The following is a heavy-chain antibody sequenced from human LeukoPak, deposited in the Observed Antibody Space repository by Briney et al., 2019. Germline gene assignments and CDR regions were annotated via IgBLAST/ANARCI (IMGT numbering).Heavy chain of an antibody. J-gene: IGHJ2*01. Sequence: ASVKVSCKASGYTFTSYGISWVRQAPGQGLEYMGWVNANTGNPTYAQGFTGRFVFSLDTSVSTAYLQISSLKAEDTAVYYCARDFPARDWFFDLWGRGTLVTVSS. CDR1: GYTFTSYG. CDR3: ARDFPARDWFFDL. CDR2: VNANTGNP. V-gene: IGHV7-4-1*02.